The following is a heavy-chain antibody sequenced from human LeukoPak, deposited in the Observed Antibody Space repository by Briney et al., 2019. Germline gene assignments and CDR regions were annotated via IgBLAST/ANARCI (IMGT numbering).Heavy chain of an antibody. CDR2: INPINPNSDDV. D-gene: IGHD6-13*01. CDR3: TRGGYSSSLYDY. CDR1: GYTFAAYY. V-gene: IGHV1-2*02. Sequence: ASVKVSCKASGYTFAAYYIHWVCQAPGQGLEWMGWINPINPNSDDVRYAQNFRGRVTMTRDTSISTAYMELSSLTSDDTALYYCTRGGYSSSLYDYWGQGTLVTVSS. J-gene: IGHJ4*02.